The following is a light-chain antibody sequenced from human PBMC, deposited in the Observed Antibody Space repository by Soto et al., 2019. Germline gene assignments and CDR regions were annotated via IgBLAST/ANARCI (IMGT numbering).Light chain of an antibody. CDR2: AAS. CDR3: QKYNSAPRT. V-gene: IGKV1-27*01. Sequence: DIQMTQSPSSLSASVGDRVTITCRASQGIIDYLAWYQQKPGIAPKLLIYAASTLQSGVPSRFSGSGAGTDFTLTISSLQPEDVATYYCQKYNSAPRTFGQGTRVEIK. J-gene: IGKJ1*01. CDR1: QGIIDY.